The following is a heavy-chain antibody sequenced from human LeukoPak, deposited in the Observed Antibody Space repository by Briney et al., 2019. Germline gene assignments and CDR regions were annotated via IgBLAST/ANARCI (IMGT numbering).Heavy chain of an antibody. V-gene: IGHV4-39*01. CDR2: MYYSGNT. J-gene: IGHJ4*02. D-gene: IGHD6-13*01. Sequence: SETLSLTCTVSGGSISSSSYYWGWIRQPPGKGLEWIGSMYYSGNTYHNTSLKSRVTIYVDTSKNQFSLKLSSVNAADTAIYYCARHVRSSSITSNFDSWGQGTLVTVSS. CDR1: GGSISSSSYY. CDR3: ARHVRSSSITSNFDS.